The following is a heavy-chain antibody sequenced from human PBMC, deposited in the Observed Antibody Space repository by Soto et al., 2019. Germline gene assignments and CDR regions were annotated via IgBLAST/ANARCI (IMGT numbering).Heavy chain of an antibody. CDR2: MNPGGVIM. CDR3: TRDSYEDYYFDY. Sequence: GASVKVSCKAFGYTLDRYYMHWVRQAPGQGLEWMGIMNPGGVIMTYAQRFQGRVTMTRDSSTSTVSMELSSLRSDDTAVYYCTRDSYEDYYFDYWGQGTLGTVSS. V-gene: IGHV1-46*02. CDR1: GYTLDRYY. J-gene: IGHJ4*02. D-gene: IGHD4-17*01.